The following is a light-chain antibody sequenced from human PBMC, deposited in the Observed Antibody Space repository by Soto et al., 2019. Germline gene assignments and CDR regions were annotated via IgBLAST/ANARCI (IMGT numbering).Light chain of an antibody. V-gene: IGLV2-23*01. Sequence: QSVLTQPASVSGSPGQSITISCTGTSSDVGSHNFVSWYQQQPGKAPKLMIYEGSKRPSGVSNRFSGSKSGNTASLTIAGLQAEDEADYYCCSYTGSSTSVLFGRGTPLTVL. CDR2: EGS. CDR3: CSYTGSSTSVL. J-gene: IGLJ2*01. CDR1: SSDVGSHNF.